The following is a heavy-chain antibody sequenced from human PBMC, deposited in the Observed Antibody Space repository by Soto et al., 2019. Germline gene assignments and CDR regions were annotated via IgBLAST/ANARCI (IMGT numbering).Heavy chain of an antibody. V-gene: IGHV3-30-3*01. CDR2: ISYDGSSK. CDR1: GFTFSSFW. D-gene: IGHD3-22*01. J-gene: IGHJ5*02. Sequence: VQLVESGGGLVQPGGSLRLSCAASGFTFSSFWMHWVRQAPGKGLEWVALISYDGSSKYYADSVRGRFTISRDNSKNTLYLQMNSLRVEDTAIYYCARVFITLIALNWLDPWGQGTLVSVSS. CDR3: ARVFITLIALNWLDP.